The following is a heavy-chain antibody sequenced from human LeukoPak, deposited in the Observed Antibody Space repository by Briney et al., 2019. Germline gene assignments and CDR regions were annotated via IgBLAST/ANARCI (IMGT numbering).Heavy chain of an antibody. D-gene: IGHD3-10*01. CDR2: IFHTGHT. CDR1: GGSISSGDFP. CDR3: ARGFYGAGSHFDY. J-gene: IGHJ4*02. V-gene: IGHV4-30-2*01. Sequence: SETLSLTCAVSGGSISSGDFPWSWIRQPPGKGLEWIGYIFHTGHTSYNPSLKSRVTISVDMSKNHLSLRLASVTAADTAVDYCARGFYGAGSHFDYWGQGTLVTGSS.